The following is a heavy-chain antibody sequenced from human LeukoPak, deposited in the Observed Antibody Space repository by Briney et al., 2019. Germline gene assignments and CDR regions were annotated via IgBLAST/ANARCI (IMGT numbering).Heavy chain of an antibody. CDR3: ARCRDRDIVVAGGYGMDV. CDR2: IKEDGGDK. D-gene: IGHD2-2*01. CDR1: GLTFSKSW. V-gene: IGHV3-7*05. Sequence: GGSLRLSCAASGLTFSKSWMTWVRQAPGKGLQWVAHIKEDGGDKYYVDSVKGRFTISRDNDKTSVYLQMNSLRAEDTAVYYCARCRDRDIVVAGGYGMDVWGQGTTVTVSS. J-gene: IGHJ6*02.